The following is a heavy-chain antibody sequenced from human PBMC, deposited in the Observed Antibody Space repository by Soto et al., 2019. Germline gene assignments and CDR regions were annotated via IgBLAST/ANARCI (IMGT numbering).Heavy chain of an antibody. D-gene: IGHD1-1*01. CDR2: ISGSGATT. Sequence: GGSLRLSCVASGFKFSSYALTWVRQAPGRGLEWVSAISGSGATTYYPDSVKGRFTISRDNSKNTLYLQMNNLRADDTAVYYCTKGGIPRRYNIPKVDFDYWGQGSLVTVSS. CDR3: TKGGIPRRYNIPKVDFDY. V-gene: IGHV3-23*01. J-gene: IGHJ4*02. CDR1: GFKFSSYA.